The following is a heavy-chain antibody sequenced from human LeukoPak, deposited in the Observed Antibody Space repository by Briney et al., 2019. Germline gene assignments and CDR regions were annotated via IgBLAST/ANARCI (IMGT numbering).Heavy chain of an antibody. CDR2: INHNSGGT. D-gene: IGHD2/OR15-2a*01. Sequence: ASVKVSCTASGYTITGYYMHWVLQAPGQGLEWMGWINHNSGGTNYAQKFQGRVTMTRDTSISTSYMELSRLSSDDTAVYYCAKFSRVGMDVWGKGTTVTVSS. V-gene: IGHV1-2*02. CDR3: AKFSRVGMDV. CDR1: GYTITGYY. J-gene: IGHJ6*04.